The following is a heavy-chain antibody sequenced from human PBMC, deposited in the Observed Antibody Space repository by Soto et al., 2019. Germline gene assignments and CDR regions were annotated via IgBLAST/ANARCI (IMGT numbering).Heavy chain of an antibody. Sequence: SETLSLTCTICGASISSYYWSWIRQPPGKGLEWIGYIYYSGSTNYNPSLKSRVTISVDTSKNQFSLKLSSVTAADTAVYYCARLRPDIVVVPAAYDYHDMDVWGKGTTVTV. CDR2: IYYSGST. D-gene: IGHD2-2*01. CDR1: GASISSYY. V-gene: IGHV4-59*01. J-gene: IGHJ6*03. CDR3: ARLRPDIVVVPAAYDYHDMDV.